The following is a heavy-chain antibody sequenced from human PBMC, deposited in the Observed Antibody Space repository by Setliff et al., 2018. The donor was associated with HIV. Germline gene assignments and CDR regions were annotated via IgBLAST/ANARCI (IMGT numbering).Heavy chain of an antibody. CDR3: ARMGESPPHSSSWYY. CDR1: GYSFTGYY. V-gene: IGHV1-2*02. J-gene: IGHJ4*02. CDR2: MNPSTGGT. Sequence: ASVKVSCKASGYSFTGYYMHWVRQAPGQGLEWMGWMNPSTGGTRFAQKFQGRVTMTRDTFITTAYMELSSLRSDDTAVYYCARMGESPPHSSSWYYWGQGTQVTVSS. D-gene: IGHD6-13*01.